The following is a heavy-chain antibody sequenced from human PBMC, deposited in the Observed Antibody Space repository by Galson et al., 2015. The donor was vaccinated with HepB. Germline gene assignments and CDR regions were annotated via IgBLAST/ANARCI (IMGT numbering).Heavy chain of an antibody. CDR2: ITIYNGDA. CDR3: ARDLRGQLLNDKYGIDI. D-gene: IGHD3-22*01. Sequence: SVKVSCKASGYTFTRYGISWVRQAPGQGLEWMGWITIYNGDANYAQKFQGRVIMTTDTSTTTAYMELRSLRSDDTAIYYCARDLRGQLLNDKYGIDIWGQGTTVTVSS. CDR1: GYTFTRYG. J-gene: IGHJ6*02. V-gene: IGHV1-18*01.